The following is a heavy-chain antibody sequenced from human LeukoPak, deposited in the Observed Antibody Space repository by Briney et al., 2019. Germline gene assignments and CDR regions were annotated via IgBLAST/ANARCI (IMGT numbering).Heavy chain of an antibody. CDR3: ATDLKGAAATPTVFDY. V-gene: IGHV1-24*01. Sequence: ASVKVSCKVSGYTLTELSMHWVRQAPGKGLEWMGGFDPEDGETIYAQKFQGRVTMTEDTSTDTAYMELSSLRSEGTAVYYCATDLKGAAATPTVFDYWGQGTLVTVSS. CDR1: GYTLTELS. D-gene: IGHD6-13*01. J-gene: IGHJ4*02. CDR2: FDPEDGET.